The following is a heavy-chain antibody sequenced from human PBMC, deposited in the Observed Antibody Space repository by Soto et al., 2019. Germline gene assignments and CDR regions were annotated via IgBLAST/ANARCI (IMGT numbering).Heavy chain of an antibody. Sequence: GESLKISCKGSGYSFTNYWIAWVRQMSGKGLEWMGIIYPGDSDTRYSPSFQGQVTISADKSISTAYMQWSSLKASDTAIYYCARVPGGPSIDPLWWVDYWGQGTLVTVSS. D-gene: IGHD2-21*01. CDR1: GYSFTNYW. V-gene: IGHV5-51*01. J-gene: IGHJ4*02. CDR3: ARVPGGPSIDPLWWVDY. CDR2: IYPGDSDT.